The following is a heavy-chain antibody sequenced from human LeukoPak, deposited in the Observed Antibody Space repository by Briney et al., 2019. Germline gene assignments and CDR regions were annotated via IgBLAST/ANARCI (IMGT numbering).Heavy chain of an antibody. D-gene: IGHD5-18*01. CDR2: IYYSGST. CDR3: ARVPDTAMVTQYFDY. V-gene: IGHV4-31*03. J-gene: IGHJ4*02. CDR1: GGSISSGGYY. Sequence: SETLSLTCTVSGGSISSGGYYWSWIRQHPGKGLEWIGYIYYSGSTYYNPSLKSRVTISVDTSKNQFSLKLSSVTAADTAVYYCARVPDTAMVTQYFDYWGQGTLVTVSS.